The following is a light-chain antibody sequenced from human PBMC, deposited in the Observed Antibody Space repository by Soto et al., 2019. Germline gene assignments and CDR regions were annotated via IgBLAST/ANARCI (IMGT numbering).Light chain of an antibody. Sequence: DIVLTQSPGTLSLSPGERATLSCRASQTISGSYLAWYQQKPGQSPRLLIYGASSRATGIPDRFTGSGSGTHFTLTISRLEPEDFAVYYCQQYSRSPYTFGQGTKLEIK. CDR2: GAS. V-gene: IGKV3-20*01. CDR3: QQYSRSPYT. J-gene: IGKJ2*01. CDR1: QTISGSY.